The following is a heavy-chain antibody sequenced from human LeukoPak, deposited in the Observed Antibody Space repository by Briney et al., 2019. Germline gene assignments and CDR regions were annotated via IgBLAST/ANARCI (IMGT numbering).Heavy chain of an antibody. V-gene: IGHV4-34*01. CDR2: INHSGST. D-gene: IGHD1-26*01. CDR3: ARVGGSSPGPFDY. Sequence: SETLSLTCAVYGGSFSGYYWSWIRQPPGKGLEWIGEINHSGSTNYNPSLKSRVTISVDTSKNQFSLKLSSVTAADTAVYYCARVGGSSPGPFDYWGQGTLVTVSS. J-gene: IGHJ4*02. CDR1: GGSFSGYY.